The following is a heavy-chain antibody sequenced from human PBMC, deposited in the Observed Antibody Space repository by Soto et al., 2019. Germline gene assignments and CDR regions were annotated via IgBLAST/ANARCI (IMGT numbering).Heavy chain of an antibody. V-gene: IGHV4-34*01. Sequence: QVQLQQSGAGLLKPSETLSLTCAVYGESFSGYIWTWIRQTPGKGLKWIGQINHSGSAYYNPSLKSRVTISVHTSNSQFSLALSSVTAADTAVYYCARGLITGSHYSGGWYYFDSWGQGTQVTVSS. CDR3: ARGLITGSHYSGGWYYFDS. CDR1: GESFSGYI. J-gene: IGHJ4*02. CDR2: INHSGSA. D-gene: IGHD6-19*01.